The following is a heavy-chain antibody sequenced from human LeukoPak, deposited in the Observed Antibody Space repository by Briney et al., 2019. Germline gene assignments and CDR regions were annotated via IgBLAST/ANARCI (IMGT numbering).Heavy chain of an antibody. CDR2: ISGENGNT. CDR1: GYTFSNYG. J-gene: IGHJ5*02. CDR3: ARIPYCSGGSCYFRPNNWFDP. D-gene: IGHD2-15*01. V-gene: IGHV1-18*01. Sequence: GAAVKVSCKASGYTFSNYGISWVRQAPGQGLEWMGWISGENGNTNYPQKLQGRVTMTTDTSTSTAYMELRSLRSDDTAVYYCARIPYCSGGSCYFRPNNWFDPWGQGTLVTVSS.